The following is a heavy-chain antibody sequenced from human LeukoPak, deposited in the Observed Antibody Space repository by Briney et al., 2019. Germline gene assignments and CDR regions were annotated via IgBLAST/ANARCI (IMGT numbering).Heavy chain of an antibody. J-gene: IGHJ4*02. CDR3: ARVAKRGYSYGPFDY. CDR1: GFTFRSHA. CDR2: IYENGGTT. V-gene: IGHV3-23*01. D-gene: IGHD5-18*01. Sequence: GGSLRLSCVGSGFTFRSHAMSWVRQAPEKGLEFVSGIYENGGTTYYADSVKGRFTISRDNSKNTLYLQMNSLRAEDTAVYYCARVAKRGYSYGPFDYWGQGTLVTVSS.